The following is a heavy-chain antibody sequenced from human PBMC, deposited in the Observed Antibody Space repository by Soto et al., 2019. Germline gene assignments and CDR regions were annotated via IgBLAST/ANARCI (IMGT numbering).Heavy chain of an antibody. Sequence: TTHGESLKISCKGSGYSFTTYWIGWVRQMPGKGLEGMGIIYPGDSDTRYSPSFQGQVTISADKSISTAYLQWSSLKASDTAMYYCARPRSSSRNYYGMDVWGQGTTVTVSS. CDR3: ARPRSSSRNYYGMDV. J-gene: IGHJ6*02. CDR1: GYSFTTYW. V-gene: IGHV5-51*01. CDR2: IYPGDSDT. D-gene: IGHD6-13*01.